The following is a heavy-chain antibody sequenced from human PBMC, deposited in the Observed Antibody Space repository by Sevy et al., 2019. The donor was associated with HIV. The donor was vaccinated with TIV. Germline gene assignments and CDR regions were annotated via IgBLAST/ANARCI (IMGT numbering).Heavy chain of an antibody. CDR1: GFTFNDYA. J-gene: IGHJ6*02. CDR3: AKDGGNALWPSGHDTYYLYYYGMDG. Sequence: GGSLRLSCAASGFTFNDYAMHWVRQAPGKGLEWVSGISYNSGSIEYADFVRGRFTMSRDNAKNSLYLEMRRLTVHDTAVYYCAKDGGNALWPSGHDTYYLYYYGMDGWGQGTTVTVFS. D-gene: IGHD5-12*01. V-gene: IGHV3-9*01. CDR2: ISYNSGSI.